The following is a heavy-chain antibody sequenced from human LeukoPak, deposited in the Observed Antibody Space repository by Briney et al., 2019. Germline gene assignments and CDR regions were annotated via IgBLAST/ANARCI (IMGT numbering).Heavy chain of an antibody. CDR2: ISWDGGST. CDR3: AKGGRGSYYPFDY. D-gene: IGHD1-26*01. CDR1: GFTFDDFT. Sequence: GGSLRLSSAASGFTFDDFTMHWVRQAPGKGLKWVSLISWDGGSTYYADSVKGRFTISRDNSKNSLYLQMNSLRTEDTALYYCAKGGRGSYYPFDYWGQGTLVTVSS. J-gene: IGHJ4*02. V-gene: IGHV3-43*01.